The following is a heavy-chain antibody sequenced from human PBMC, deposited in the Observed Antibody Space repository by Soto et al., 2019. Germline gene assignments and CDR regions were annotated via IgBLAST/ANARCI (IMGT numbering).Heavy chain of an antibody. D-gene: IGHD3-22*01. J-gene: IGHJ4*02. CDR3: ARHVSLSSGYYDYFDY. CDR1: GGSISTYY. V-gene: IGHV4-59*08. Sequence: SETLSLTCTVSGGSISTYYWSRIRQPPGKGLEWIGYISYSGNTNYNPSLKSRVTISLDTSENQFSLKLTSVTAADTAVYYCARHVSLSSGYYDYFDYWGQGTLVTSPQ. CDR2: ISYSGNT.